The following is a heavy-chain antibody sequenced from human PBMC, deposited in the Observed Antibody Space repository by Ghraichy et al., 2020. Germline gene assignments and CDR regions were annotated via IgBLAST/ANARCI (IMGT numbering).Heavy chain of an antibody. J-gene: IGHJ4*02. D-gene: IGHD1-7*01. Sequence: GGSLRLSCAASGFTFSGYDMRWVRQAAGKGLEWVSTISGSGGSTYYADSVKGRFTISRDNSKNTLYLQMNSLRAEDTAVYYCAGRIVSVPGTIDYWGQGTLVTVSS. CDR2: ISGSGGST. CDR3: AGRIVSVPGTIDY. CDR1: GFTFSGYD. V-gene: IGHV3-23*01.